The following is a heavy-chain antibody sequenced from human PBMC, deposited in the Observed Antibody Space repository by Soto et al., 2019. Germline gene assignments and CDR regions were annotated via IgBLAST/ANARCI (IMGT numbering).Heavy chain of an antibody. CDR1: GGSISSGGYY. D-gene: IGHD3-10*01. V-gene: IGHV4-31*03. Sequence: KPSETLSLTCTVSGGSISSGGYYWSWIRQHPGKGLEWIGYIYYSGSTYYNPSLRSRVTISVDTSKNQFSLKLSSVTAADTAVYYCARVDGSGSYYNEGDYYYYYMDVWGKGTTVTVSS. CDR3: ARVDGSGSYYNEGDYYYYYMDV. J-gene: IGHJ6*03. CDR2: IYYSGST.